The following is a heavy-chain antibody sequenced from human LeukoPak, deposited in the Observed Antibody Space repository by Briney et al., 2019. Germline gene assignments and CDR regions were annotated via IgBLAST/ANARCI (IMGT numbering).Heavy chain of an antibody. CDR3: ARGSYSSGWYPS. D-gene: IGHD6-19*01. CDR1: GYTFTSYD. Sequence: ASVKVSCKASGYTFTSYDINWVRQATGQGLEWMGWMNPNSGNTGFAQKFQGRVTMTRNTSISTAYMELSSLRSEDTAVYYCARGSYSSGWYPSWGQGTLVTVSS. V-gene: IGHV1-8*01. CDR2: MNPNSGNT. J-gene: IGHJ5*02.